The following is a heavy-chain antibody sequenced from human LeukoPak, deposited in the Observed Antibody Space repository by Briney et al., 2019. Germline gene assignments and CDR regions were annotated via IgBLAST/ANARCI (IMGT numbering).Heavy chain of an antibody. CDR1: GYSFTSYW. V-gene: IGHV5-51*01. Sequence: GESLKISCKGSGYSFTSYWIGWVRQMPGKGLEWMGIIYPGDSDTRYSPSFQGQVTISADKSISTAYLQWSSLEASDTAMYYCATAKYYDFWSGYYLFPPVYFDYWGQGTLVTVSS. CDR3: ATAKYYDFWSGYYLFPPVYFDY. CDR2: IYPGDSDT. J-gene: IGHJ4*02. D-gene: IGHD3-3*01.